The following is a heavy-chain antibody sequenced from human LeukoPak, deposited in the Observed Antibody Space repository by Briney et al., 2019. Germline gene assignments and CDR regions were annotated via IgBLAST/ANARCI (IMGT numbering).Heavy chain of an antibody. V-gene: IGHV3-48*03. CDR3: ARDPTGYSSSWPNYYYYMDV. CDR1: TFTFSSYA. Sequence: GGSLRLSCAASTFTFSSYAMHWVRQAPGKGLEWVSYISSSGSTIYYADSVKGRFTISRDNAKNSLYLQMNSLRAEDTAVYYCARDPTGYSSSWPNYYYYMDVWGKGTTVTVSS. D-gene: IGHD6-13*01. J-gene: IGHJ6*03. CDR2: ISSSGSTI.